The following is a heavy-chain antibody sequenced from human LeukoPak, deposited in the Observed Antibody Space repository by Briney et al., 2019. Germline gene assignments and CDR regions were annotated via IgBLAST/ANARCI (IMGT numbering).Heavy chain of an antibody. J-gene: IGHJ6*03. CDR2: INHSGST. CDR3: ARGLMVTGYYYYYYMDV. Sequence: TSETLSLTCAVYGGSFSGYYWSWIRQPPGKGLEWIGEINHSGSTNYNPSLKSRVTISVDTSKNQFSLKLSSVTAADTAVYYCARGLMVTGYYYYYYMDVWGKGTTVTVSS. V-gene: IGHV4-34*01. D-gene: IGHD5-18*01. CDR1: GGSFSGYY.